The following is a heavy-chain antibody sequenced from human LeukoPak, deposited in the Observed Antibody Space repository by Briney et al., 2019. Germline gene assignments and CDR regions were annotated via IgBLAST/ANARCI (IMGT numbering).Heavy chain of an antibody. V-gene: IGHV4-61*02. CDR3: ARDGKYCTSTTCYGWFAP. CDR1: GGSISSDSYY. Sequence: SETLSLTCTVSGGSISSDSYYWSWIRQPAGKGLEWIGRIHTSGTTSYNPSLKSRVTISVDTSKNHFSLKLSSETAADTAVYYCARDGKYCTSTTCYGWFAPWGQGALVTVSS. D-gene: IGHD2-2*01. CDR2: IHTSGTT. J-gene: IGHJ5*02.